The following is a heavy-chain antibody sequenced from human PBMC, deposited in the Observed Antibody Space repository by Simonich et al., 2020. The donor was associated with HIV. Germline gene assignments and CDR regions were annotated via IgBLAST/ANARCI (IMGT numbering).Heavy chain of an antibody. CDR1: GYTFTKYD. J-gene: IGHJ5*02. CDR2: MNPTSGNT. D-gene: IGHD3-16*02. Sequence: QVQLVQSGAEVKKPGASVKVSCKASGYTFTKYDINWVRQVTGQGLEWMGWMNPTSGNTGYAQKFQGRVTITRDTSINTAYMELSSLKSEDTAVYYCARALRWFDPWGQGTLVTVSS. CDR3: ARALRWFDP. V-gene: IGHV1-8*03.